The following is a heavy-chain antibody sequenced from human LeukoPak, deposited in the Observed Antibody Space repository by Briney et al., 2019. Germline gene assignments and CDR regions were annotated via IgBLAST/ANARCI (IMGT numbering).Heavy chain of an antibody. CDR2: INHSGST. J-gene: IGHJ6*03. CDR3: ARGGKIVVVPAAKTYYYYYMDV. Sequence: SETLSLTCAVYGGSFSGYYWSWIRQPPGKGLEWIGEINHSGSTNYNPSLKSRVTISVDTSKNQLSLKLSSVTAADTAVYYCARGGKIVVVPAAKTYYYYYMDVWGKGTTVTVSS. V-gene: IGHV4-34*01. CDR1: GGSFSGYY. D-gene: IGHD2-2*01.